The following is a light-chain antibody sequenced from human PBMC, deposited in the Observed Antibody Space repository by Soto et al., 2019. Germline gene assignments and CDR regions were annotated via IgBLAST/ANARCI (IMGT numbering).Light chain of an antibody. CDR3: TSYAGNNNLV. J-gene: IGLJ2*01. V-gene: IGLV2-8*01. Sequence: QSALTQPPSASGSPGQSVTISCTGTDSNYVSWYQQHPGKAPKLLIYEVVKRPSGVPDRFSGSKSGNTASLTVSGLQAEDEADNHCTSYAGNNNLVFGGGIKLTVL. CDR1: DSNY. CDR2: EVV.